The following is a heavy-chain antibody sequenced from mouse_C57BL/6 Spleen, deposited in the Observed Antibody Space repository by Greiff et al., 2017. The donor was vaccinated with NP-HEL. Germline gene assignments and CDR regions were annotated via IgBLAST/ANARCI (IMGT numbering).Heavy chain of an antibody. J-gene: IGHJ1*03. V-gene: IGHV5-17*01. Sequence: EVKLVESGGGLVKPGGSLKLSCAASGFTFSDYGMHWVRQAPEKGLEWVAYISSGSSTIYYADTVKGRFTISRDNAKNTLFLQMTSLRSEDTAMYYCASSSSSYWYFDVWGTGTTVTVSS. CDR3: ASSSSSYWYFDV. D-gene: IGHD1-1*01. CDR2: ISSGSSTI. CDR1: GFTFSDYG.